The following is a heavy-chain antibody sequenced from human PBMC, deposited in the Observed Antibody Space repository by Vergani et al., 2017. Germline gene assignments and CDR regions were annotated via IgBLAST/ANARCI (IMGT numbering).Heavy chain of an antibody. CDR2: ISASGHDT. J-gene: IGHJ5*01. CDR1: GFRFSTYA. V-gene: IGHV3-23*01. D-gene: IGHD1-1*01. CDR3: ARWGNEKRLDS. Sequence: EVQLLESGGGLVQPGGSLRLSCAASGFRFSTYAMNWVRQAQGKGLEWVSGISASGHDTSYADSVKGRFTISRDNSKNTLYLQMNSLRVEDTAVYYCARWGNEKRLDSWGQGTLVTVSS.